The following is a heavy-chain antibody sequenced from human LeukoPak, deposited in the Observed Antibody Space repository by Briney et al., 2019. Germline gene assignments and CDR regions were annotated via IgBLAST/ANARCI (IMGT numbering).Heavy chain of an antibody. CDR2: IDPSDSYT. CDR1: GYRFTSYW. CDR3: ARHQLLGPCFKGVCSDAFDI. D-gene: IGHD2-8*01. J-gene: IGHJ3*02. V-gene: IGHV5-10-1*01. Sequence: GESLKISSKGSGYRFTSYWISWVRQMPGKGLEWMGRIDPSDSYTNYSPSFQGHLTISADKSISTAYLQWSSLKASDTAMYYCARHQLLGPCFKGVCSDAFDIWGQGTMVTVSS.